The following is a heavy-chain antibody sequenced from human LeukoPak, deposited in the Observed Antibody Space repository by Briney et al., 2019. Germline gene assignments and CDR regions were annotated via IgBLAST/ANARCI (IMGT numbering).Heavy chain of an antibody. CDR1: GGSISSYY. D-gene: IGHD6-13*01. CDR3: ARSSWSTFDP. J-gene: IGHJ5*02. Sequence: SETLSLTCTVSGGSISSYYWTWMRQAPGKGLEWTGYIYHSGSSTYYNPSLNSRLSISVDTSKNQISLKLSSVTAADTAVYYCARSSWSTFDPWGQGTLVTVSS. V-gene: IGHV4-59*08. CDR2: IYHSGSST.